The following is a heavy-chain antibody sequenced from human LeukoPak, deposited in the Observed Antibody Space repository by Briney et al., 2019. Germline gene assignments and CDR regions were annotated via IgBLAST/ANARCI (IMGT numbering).Heavy chain of an antibody. CDR3: ARGYSTGDY. CDR1: GFTFSDYY. Sequence: GGSLRPSCAVSGFTFSDYYVSWIRQAPGKGLEWVSYISTSSSYTNYADSVKGRFTISRANAENSLYLQMNSLRAEDTAVYYCARGYSTGDYWAQGTLVTVSS. V-gene: IGHV3-11*03. J-gene: IGHJ4*02. D-gene: IGHD2-8*02. CDR2: ISTSSSYT.